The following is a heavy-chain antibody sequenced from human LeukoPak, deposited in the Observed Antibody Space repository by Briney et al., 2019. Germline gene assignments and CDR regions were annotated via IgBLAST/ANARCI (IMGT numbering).Heavy chain of an antibody. V-gene: IGHV4-39*06. CDR2: IYYSGTT. CDR1: GGSISSSSYY. D-gene: IGHD4-17*01. J-gene: IGHJ4*02. Sequence: SETLSLTCTVSGGSISSSSYYWGWIRQPPGKGLEWIGCIYYSGTTYYNPSLKSRVTISVDTSKNQFPLKLSSVTAADTAVYYCAREDYGDYVGGPPIYYWGRGTLVTVSS. CDR3: AREDYGDYVGGPPIYY.